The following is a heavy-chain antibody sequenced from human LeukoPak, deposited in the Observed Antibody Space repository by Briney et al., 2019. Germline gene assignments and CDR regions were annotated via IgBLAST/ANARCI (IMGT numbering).Heavy chain of an antibody. D-gene: IGHD4-17*01. CDR1: GFTFSSYA. V-gene: IGHV3-30*04. Sequence: RAGGSLRLSCAASGFTFSSYAMHWVRQAPGKGLEWVAVISYDGSNKYYADSVKGRFTISRDNSKNTLYLQMNSLRAEDTAVYYCAKGGALRRVGRVDLWGQGTLVTVSS. CDR2: ISYDGSNK. CDR3: AKGGALRRVGRVDL. J-gene: IGHJ5*02.